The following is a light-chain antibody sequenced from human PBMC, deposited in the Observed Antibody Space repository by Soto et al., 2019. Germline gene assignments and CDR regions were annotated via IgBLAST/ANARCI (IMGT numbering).Light chain of an antibody. Sequence: QSVLTQPPSVSGSPGQSITIACGGTSSEVGGYNYVSWYQQHPGKAPKLMIYEVSNRPSGVSNRFSGSKSGNTASLTISGLQAEDEADYYCSSYTSSSTPYVFGTGTKLTVL. CDR2: EVS. J-gene: IGLJ1*01. V-gene: IGLV2-14*01. CDR3: SSYTSSSTPYV. CDR1: SSEVGGYNY.